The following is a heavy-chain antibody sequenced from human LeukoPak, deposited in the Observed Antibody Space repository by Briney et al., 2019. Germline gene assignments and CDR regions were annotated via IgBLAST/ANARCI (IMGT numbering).Heavy chain of an antibody. J-gene: IGHJ5*02. CDR3: ARGTVVPAAIDERFDP. D-gene: IGHD2-2*01. V-gene: IGHV1-2*02. CDR2: ISPNSGGT. Sequence: ASVKVSCKASGYTFTGYYMHWVRQAPGQGLEWMGWISPNSGGTNYAQKFQGRVTMTRDTSISTAYMELSRLRSDDTAVYYCARGTVVPAAIDERFDPWGQGTLVTVSS. CDR1: GYTFTGYY.